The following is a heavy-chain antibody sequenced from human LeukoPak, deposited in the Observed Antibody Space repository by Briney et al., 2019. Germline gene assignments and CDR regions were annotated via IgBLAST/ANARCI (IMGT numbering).Heavy chain of an antibody. Sequence: GGSLRLSCAASGSTFSSHTMNWVRQAPGKGLEWVSSISTDNSYRHYADSVKGRFTISRDNPKNSLYLQMNTLRAEDTAVYYCARDVSLDFWGQGTLVTVSS. CDR2: ISTDNSYR. V-gene: IGHV3-21*06. CDR1: GSTFSSHT. CDR3: ARDVSLDF. J-gene: IGHJ4*02.